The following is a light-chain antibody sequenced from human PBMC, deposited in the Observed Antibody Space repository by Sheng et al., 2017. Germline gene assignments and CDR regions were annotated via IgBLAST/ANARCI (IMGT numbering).Light chain of an antibody. CDR3: QQTYSTPWT. CDR2: AGS. J-gene: IGKJ1*01. CDR1: QTISIY. Sequence: DIQMTQSPSSLPASVGYRVTITCRASQTISIYLNWYQQIPGKAPKLLIYAGSSLQSGVPSRFSGSGSGTHFTLTISSLQREDYGSYFCQQTYSTPWTFGQGTKVEI. V-gene: IGKV1-39*01.